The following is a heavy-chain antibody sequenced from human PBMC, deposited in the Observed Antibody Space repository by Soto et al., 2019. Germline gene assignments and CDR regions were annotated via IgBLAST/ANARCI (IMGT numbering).Heavy chain of an antibody. CDR2: INAGNGNT. J-gene: IGHJ6*02. CDR3: ARDRITGTIYYYYGMDV. CDR1: GYTFTSYA. D-gene: IGHD1-7*01. Sequence: GASVKVSCKASGYTFTSYAMHWVRQAPGQRLEWMGWINAGNGNTKYSQKFQGRVTITRDTSASTAYMELSSLRSEDTAVYYCARDRITGTIYYYYGMDVWGQGTTVTVSS. V-gene: IGHV1-3*01.